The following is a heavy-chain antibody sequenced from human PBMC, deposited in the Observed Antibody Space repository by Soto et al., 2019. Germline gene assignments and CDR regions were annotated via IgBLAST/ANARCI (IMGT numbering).Heavy chain of an antibody. Sequence: ASVKVSCKASGYTFTSYYMHWVRQAPGQGLEWMGGIIPFFATANYAQKFQGRVTVTADESTSTAYMEISSLRFEDTAVYYCARGTLVVVVPYFDYWGQGTLVTVS. J-gene: IGHJ4*02. V-gene: IGHV1-69*13. CDR1: GYTFTSYY. CDR3: ARGTLVVVVPYFDY. D-gene: IGHD3-22*01. CDR2: IIPFFATA.